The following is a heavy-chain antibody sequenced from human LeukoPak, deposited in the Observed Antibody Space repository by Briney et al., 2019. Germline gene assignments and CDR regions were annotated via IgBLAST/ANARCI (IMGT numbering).Heavy chain of an antibody. V-gene: IGHV4-34*01. CDR2: IDHSGST. Sequence: PSETLSLTCAFYGGSFSGYYWSWIRQPPGKGLEGIGEIDHSGSTNYNPSLKSRITISIETSKKQFSLKLSSVTAADTAVYYCARGPGLFPYYYYYMDVWGKGTTVTVSS. J-gene: IGHJ6*03. CDR1: GGSFSGYY. D-gene: IGHD3-10*02. CDR3: ARGPGLFPYYYYYMDV.